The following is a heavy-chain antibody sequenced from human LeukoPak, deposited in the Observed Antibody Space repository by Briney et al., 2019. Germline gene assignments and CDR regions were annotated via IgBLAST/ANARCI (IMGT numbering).Heavy chain of an antibody. Sequence: GGSLRLSCAPSGFTFSSYAMSGVRQAPGKGLEWVSAISGSGGSTYYADSVKGRFTISRDNFKNTLYLQMNSLRAEDTAVYYCAKVGSGGIDYWGQGTLVTVSS. CDR1: GFTFSSYA. CDR2: ISGSGGST. J-gene: IGHJ4*02. V-gene: IGHV3-23*01. CDR3: AKVGSGGIDY. D-gene: IGHD2-15*01.